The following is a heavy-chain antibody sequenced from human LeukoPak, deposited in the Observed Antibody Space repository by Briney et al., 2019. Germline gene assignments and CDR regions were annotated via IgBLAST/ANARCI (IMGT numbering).Heavy chain of an antibody. CDR1: GFTFSTYS. V-gene: IGHV3-21*01. D-gene: IGHD6-13*01. CDR3: ARVPYSSSWCLYCYYMDV. Sequence: PGGSLRLSCAASGFTFSTYSMNWVRQAPGKGLEWVSSISTSSSYIDYADSVKGRFTISRDNAKNSLFLQMSSLRAEDTAVYYCARVPYSSSWCLYCYYMDVWGKGTTVTVSS. CDR2: ISTSSSYI. J-gene: IGHJ6*03.